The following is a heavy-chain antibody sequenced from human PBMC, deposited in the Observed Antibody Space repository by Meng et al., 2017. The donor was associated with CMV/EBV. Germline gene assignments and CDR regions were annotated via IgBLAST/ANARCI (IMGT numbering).Heavy chain of an antibody. D-gene: IGHD1-26*01. CDR2: ISYDGSNK. CDR1: GFTFSSYA. V-gene: IGHV3-30*04. J-gene: IGHJ4*02. Sequence: GGSLRLSCAASGFTFSSYAMHWVRQAPGKGLEWVAVISYDGSNKYYADSVKGRFTISRGNSKNTLYLQMNSLRAEDTAVYYCARGSAYSGSCVDYWGQGTLVTVSS. CDR3: ARGSAYSGSCVDY.